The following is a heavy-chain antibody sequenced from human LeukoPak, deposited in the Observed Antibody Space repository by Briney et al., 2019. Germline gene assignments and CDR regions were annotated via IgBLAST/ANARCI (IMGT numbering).Heavy chain of an antibody. CDR2: IDYSGST. V-gene: IGHV4-38-2*02. Sequence: SETLSVTCTVSGYSISSGYYWGWIRPPPGKGLEWIGSIDYSGSTYYDPTLKSRVTISVDTSKNQFSLKLSSVTAADTAVYHCARKVRGVFSFDYWGQGTLVTVSS. CDR1: GYSISSGYY. CDR3: ARKVRGVFSFDY. J-gene: IGHJ4*02. D-gene: IGHD3-10*01.